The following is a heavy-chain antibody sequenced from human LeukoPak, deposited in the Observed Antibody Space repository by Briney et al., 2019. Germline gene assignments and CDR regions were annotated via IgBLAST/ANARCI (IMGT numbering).Heavy chain of an antibody. Sequence: GGSLRLSCTASGFSFNNYNINWVRQAPGKGQEWVSDISSSSSIIYYADSVKGRFTISRDNAKNSLYLQMNSLRDEDTAVYYCAREHSSSSGSVSDYWGQGTLVTVSS. CDR3: AREHSSSSGSVSDY. CDR2: ISSSSSII. J-gene: IGHJ4*02. D-gene: IGHD6-6*01. V-gene: IGHV3-48*02. CDR1: GFSFNNYN.